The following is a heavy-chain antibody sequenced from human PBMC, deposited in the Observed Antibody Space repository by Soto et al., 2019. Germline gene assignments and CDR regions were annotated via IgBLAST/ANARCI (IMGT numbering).Heavy chain of an antibody. CDR3: ARDKFTGTYYVKGVTYLFDY. CDR1: GFTFTDYW. D-gene: IGHD1-26*01. V-gene: IGHV3-7*03. CDR2: LNQDGSEK. Sequence: DVQLVESGGGLVQPGGSLRLSCAASGFTFTDYWMSWVRQAPGKGLEWVANLNQDGSEKNCVDSVKGRFTISRDNAKNSVYLQLNSLRDKDTAVYYCARDKFTGTYYVKGVTYLFDYWGQAALVTVSS. J-gene: IGHJ4*02.